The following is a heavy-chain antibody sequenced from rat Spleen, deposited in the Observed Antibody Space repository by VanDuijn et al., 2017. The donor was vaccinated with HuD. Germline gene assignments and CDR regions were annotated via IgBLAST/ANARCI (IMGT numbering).Heavy chain of an antibody. D-gene: IGHD1-10*01. CDR1: VFTFSDYY. V-gene: IGHV5-29*01. CDR3: ARPGTTHVFDY. J-gene: IGHJ2*01. Sequence: EVQLVGSDGGLVQPGRSLKLSCAASVFTFSDYYMAWVRQAPTKGLEWVATINYDGNSTYYQDSVKGRFTISRDNAKSTLYLQMNSLRSEDTATYYCARPGTTHVFDYWGQGVMVTVSS. CDR2: INYDGNST.